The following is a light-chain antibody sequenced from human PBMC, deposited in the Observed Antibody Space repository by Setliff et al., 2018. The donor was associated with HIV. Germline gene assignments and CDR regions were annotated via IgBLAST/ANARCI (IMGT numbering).Light chain of an antibody. J-gene: IGLJ1*01. CDR1: SSDVGGYNY. CDR2: DVS. CDR3: SSYTSSSTLV. V-gene: IGLV2-14*01. Sequence: QSALAQPASVSGSPGQSITISCTGTSSDVGGYNYVSWHQQHPGKAPKLMIYDVSKRPSGVSNRFSGSKSGNTASLTISGLQAEDEADYYCSSYTSSSTLVFGTGTKVTVL.